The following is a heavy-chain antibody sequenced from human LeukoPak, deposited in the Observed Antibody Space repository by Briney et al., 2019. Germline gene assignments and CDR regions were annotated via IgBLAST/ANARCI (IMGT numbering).Heavy chain of an antibody. CDR3: ARDLGYCSSTSCYPTNWFDP. Sequence: GGSLRLSCAASGFTFSSYAMHWVRQAPGKGLEWVAVISYDGSNKYYADSVKGRFAISRDNSKNTLYLQMNSLRAEDTAVYYCARDLGYCSSTSCYPTNWFDPWGQGTLVTVSS. V-gene: IGHV3-30*09. D-gene: IGHD2-2*01. CDR2: ISYDGSNK. J-gene: IGHJ5*01. CDR1: GFTFSSYA.